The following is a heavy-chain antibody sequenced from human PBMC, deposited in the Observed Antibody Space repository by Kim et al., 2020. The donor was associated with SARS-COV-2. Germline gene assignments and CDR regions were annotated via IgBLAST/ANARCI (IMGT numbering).Heavy chain of an antibody. V-gene: IGHV3-48*02. CDR3: ARDGSDILTGYYKYYYYGMDV. Sequence: GGSLRLSCAASGFTFSSYSMNWVRQAPGKGLEWVSYISSSSSTIYYADSVKGRFTISRDNAKNSLYLQMNSLRDEDTAVYYCARDGSDILTGYYKYYYYGMDVWGQGTTVTVSS. CDR2: ISSSSSTI. D-gene: IGHD3-9*01. J-gene: IGHJ6*02. CDR1: GFTFSSYS.